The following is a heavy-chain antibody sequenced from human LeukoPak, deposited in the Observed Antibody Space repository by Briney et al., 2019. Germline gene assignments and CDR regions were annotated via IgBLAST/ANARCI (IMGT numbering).Heavy chain of an antibody. CDR3: AREPTFSSGWFESYFDY. V-gene: IGHV1-46*01. CDR1: GYTFTSYY. CDR2: INPSGGST. D-gene: IGHD6-19*01. Sequence: ASVKVSCKASGYTFTSYYMHWVRQAPGQGLEWMGIINPSGGSTSYAQKFQGRVTMTRDTSTSTVYMELSSLRSEDTAVYYCAREPTFSSGWFESYFDYWGQGTLVTVSS. J-gene: IGHJ4*02.